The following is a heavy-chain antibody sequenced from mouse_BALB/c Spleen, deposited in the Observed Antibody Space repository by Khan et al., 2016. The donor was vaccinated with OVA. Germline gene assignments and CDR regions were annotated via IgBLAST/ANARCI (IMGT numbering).Heavy chain of an antibody. CDR2: ITPANGNT. CDR1: GFNIKDTY. J-gene: IGHJ1*01. V-gene: IGHV14-3*02. D-gene: IGHD6-2*01. CDR3: VRLSYDPRNFDV. Sequence: VQLKESGAELVKPGASVKLSCTASGFNIKDTYIHWVKQRPEQGLEWIGRITPANGNTEYDPKFRGKATMRADTSSHTAYLQLSSLTSGDTAVYDCVRLSYDPRNFDVWGAGTTVTVSS.